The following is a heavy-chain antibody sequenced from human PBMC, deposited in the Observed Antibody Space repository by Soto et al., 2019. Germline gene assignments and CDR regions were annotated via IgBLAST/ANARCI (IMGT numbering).Heavy chain of an antibody. Sequence: PGGSLRLSCAASGFTFSSYAMSWVRQAPGKGLEWVSAISGSGGSTYYAESVKGRFTISRDNSKNKLYQQMNSLRAEDTAVYYCAKGNSGYDYLDYYYYYMDVWGKGTTVTVSS. V-gene: IGHV3-23*01. CDR3: AKGNSGYDYLDYYYYYMDV. CDR2: ISGSGGST. CDR1: GFTFSSYA. D-gene: IGHD5-12*01. J-gene: IGHJ6*03.